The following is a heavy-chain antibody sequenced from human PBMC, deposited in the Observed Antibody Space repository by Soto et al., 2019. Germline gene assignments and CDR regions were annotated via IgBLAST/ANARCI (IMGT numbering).Heavy chain of an antibody. Sequence: SETLSLTCTVSGGSISSYYWSWIRQPPGKGLEWIGYIYYSGSTNYNPSLKSRVTISVDTSKNQFSLKLSSVTAADTAVYYCARGDNYDRLRYYYDSSGYYWFDYWGQGTLVTVSS. D-gene: IGHD3-22*01. CDR2: IYYSGST. V-gene: IGHV4-59*01. CDR1: GGSISSYY. J-gene: IGHJ4*02. CDR3: ARGDNYDRLRYYYDSSGYYWFDY.